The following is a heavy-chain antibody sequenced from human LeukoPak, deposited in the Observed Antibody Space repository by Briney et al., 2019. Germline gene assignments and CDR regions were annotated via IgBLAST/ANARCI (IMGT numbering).Heavy chain of an antibody. D-gene: IGHD3-10*01. CDR2: MNPNSGGT. CDR1: GYTFTGYY. J-gene: IGHJ4*02. V-gene: IGHV1-2*02. CDR3: ARAHGGATVRGVPDY. Sequence: ASVKVSCKASGYTFTGYYMRWVRQAPGQGLEWMGWMNPNSGGTNYAQKFQGRVTMTRDTSISTAYMELSRLRSDDTAVYYCARAHGGATVRGVPDYWGQGALVTVSS.